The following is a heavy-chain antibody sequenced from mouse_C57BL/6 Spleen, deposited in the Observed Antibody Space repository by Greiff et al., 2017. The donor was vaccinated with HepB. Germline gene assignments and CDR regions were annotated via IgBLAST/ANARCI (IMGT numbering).Heavy chain of an antibody. CDR2: IYPGDGDT. CDR3: AIQELRFAY. J-gene: IGHJ3*01. CDR1: GYAFSSSW. D-gene: IGHD1-1*01. V-gene: IGHV1-82*01. Sequence: VQLQQSGPELVKPGASVKISCKASGYAFSSSWMNWVKQRPGKGLEWIGRIYPGDGDTNYNGKFKGKATLTADKSSSTAYMQLSSLTSEDSAVYCCAIQELRFAYWGQGTLVTVSA.